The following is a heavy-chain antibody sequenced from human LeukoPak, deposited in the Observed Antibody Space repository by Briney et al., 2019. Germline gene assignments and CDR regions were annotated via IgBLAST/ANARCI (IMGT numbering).Heavy chain of an antibody. CDR2: ISYDGSNK. D-gene: IGHD5-18*01. CDR3: ARDAIIYSYDYYFDY. Sequence: GRSLRLSCAASGFTFSSYAMHWVRQAPGKGLEWVAVISYDGSNKYYADSVKGRFTISRDNSKNTLYLQMNSLRAEDTAVYYCARDAIIYSYDYYFDYWGQGTLVTVSS. CDR1: GFTFSSYA. J-gene: IGHJ4*02. V-gene: IGHV3-30-3*01.